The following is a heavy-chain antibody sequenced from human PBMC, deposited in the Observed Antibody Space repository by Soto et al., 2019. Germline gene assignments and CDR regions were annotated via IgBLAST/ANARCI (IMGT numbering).Heavy chain of an antibody. Sequence: ASVKVSCKASGYTFTGYYMHWVRQAPGQGLECMGWINPNSGGTNYAQKFQGRVTMTRXTXXSXXXMXLXXLRXDXTAVYYCARGRGYDPNDAFDIWGQGTMITVSS. CDR3: ARGRGYDPNDAFDI. D-gene: IGHD3-3*01. CDR1: GYTFTGYY. CDR2: INPNSGGT. J-gene: IGHJ3*02. V-gene: IGHV1-2*02.